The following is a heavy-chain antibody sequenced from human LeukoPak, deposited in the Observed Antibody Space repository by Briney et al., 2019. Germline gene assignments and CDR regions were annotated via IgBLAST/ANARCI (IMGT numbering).Heavy chain of an antibody. CDR1: GGSISSGDYY. D-gene: IGHD1-26*01. CDR2: INHSGST. Sequence: PSETLSLTCTVSGGSISSGDYYWSWIRQPPGKGLEWIGEINHSGSTNYNPSLKSRVTISVDTSKNQFSLKLSSVTAADTAVYYCARVYLGATGPWGYWGQGTLVTVSS. V-gene: IGHV4-39*07. J-gene: IGHJ4*02. CDR3: ARVYLGATGPWGY.